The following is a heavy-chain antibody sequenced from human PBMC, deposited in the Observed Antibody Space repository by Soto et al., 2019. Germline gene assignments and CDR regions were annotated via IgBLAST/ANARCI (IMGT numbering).Heavy chain of an antibody. V-gene: IGHV1-69*13. CDR3: ARDPYDSSGYSDYTFYWFDP. CDR1: GGTFSSYA. Sequence: SSVKVSCNPSGGTFSSYAISWVRQAPGQGLEWMGGIIPIFGTANYAQKFQGRVTITADESTSTAYMELSSLRSEDTAVYYCARDPYDSSGYSDYTFYWFDPWGQGTVVTVYS. J-gene: IGHJ5*02. CDR2: IIPIFGTA. D-gene: IGHD3-22*01.